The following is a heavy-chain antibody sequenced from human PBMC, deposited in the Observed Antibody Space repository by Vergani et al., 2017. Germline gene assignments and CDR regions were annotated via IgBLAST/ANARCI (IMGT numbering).Heavy chain of an antibody. CDR1: GFTFSNAW. D-gene: IGHD3-22*01. CDR2: IKSKTDGGTT. J-gene: IGHJ4*02. V-gene: IGHV3-15*01. Sequence: EVQLVESGGGLVQPGGSLRLSCAASGFTFSNAWMSWVRQAPGKGLGWVGRIKSKTDGGTTDYAAPVKGRFTISRDDSKNTLYLQMNSLKTEDTAVYXCTTEGPRYYDSRGLWLWGQGTLVTVSS. CDR3: TTEGPRYYDSRGLWL.